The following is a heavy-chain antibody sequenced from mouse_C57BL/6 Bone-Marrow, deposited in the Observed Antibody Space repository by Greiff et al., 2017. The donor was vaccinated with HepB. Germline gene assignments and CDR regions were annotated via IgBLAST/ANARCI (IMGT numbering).Heavy chain of an antibody. Sequence: EVMLVESGGGLVQSGRSLRLSCATSGFTFSDFYMEWVRQAPGKGLEWIAASRNKANDYTTEYSASVKGRFIVSRDTSQSILYLQMNALRAEDTAIYYCARDGGYGSSSWFAYWGQGTLVTVSA. CDR3: ARDGGYGSSSWFAY. J-gene: IGHJ3*01. CDR2: SRNKANDYTT. V-gene: IGHV7-1*01. D-gene: IGHD1-1*01. CDR1: GFTFSDFY.